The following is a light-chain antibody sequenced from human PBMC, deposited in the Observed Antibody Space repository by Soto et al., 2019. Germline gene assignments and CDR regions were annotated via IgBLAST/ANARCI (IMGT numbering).Light chain of an antibody. Sequence: QLVLTQPPPASGSPGQSVTISCTGTSSDVGGYNYVSWYQQHPGKAPKLMIYEVSKRPSGVPDRFSGSKSGNTASLTVSGLQAEDEADYYCSSYAGSNNVVFGGGTKVTVL. CDR1: SSDVGGYNY. CDR2: EVS. CDR3: SSYAGSNNVV. J-gene: IGLJ2*01. V-gene: IGLV2-8*01.